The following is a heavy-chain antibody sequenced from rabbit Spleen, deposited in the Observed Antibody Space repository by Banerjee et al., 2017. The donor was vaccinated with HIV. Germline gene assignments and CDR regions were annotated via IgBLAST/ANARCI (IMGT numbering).Heavy chain of an antibody. Sequence: QSLEESGGDLVKPGTSLTLTCIASGVSFSGDSYMCWVRQAPGKGLEWIACIVTGKSVYASWAEGRFIMSRTSSTTVTLQMTSLTAADTATYFCARDLVAVIGWNFSLWGPGTLVTVS. CDR3: ARDLVAVIGWNFSL. CDR2: IVTGKS. J-gene: IGHJ4*01. D-gene: IGHD1-1*01. CDR1: GVSFSGDSY. V-gene: IGHV1S40*01.